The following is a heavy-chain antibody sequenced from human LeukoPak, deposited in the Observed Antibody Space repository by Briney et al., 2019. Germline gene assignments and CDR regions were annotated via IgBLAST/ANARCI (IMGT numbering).Heavy chain of an antibody. CDR1: GGSFSGYY. D-gene: IGHD3-9*01. CDR3: ARVLRYFDWLSPRHYYYYGMDV. V-gene: IGHV4-34*01. CDR2: INHSGST. Sequence: SETLSLTCAVYGGSFSGYYWSWIRKPPGKGLEWIGEINHSGSTNYNPSLKSRVTISVDTSKNQFSLKLSSVTAADTAVYYCARVLRYFDWLSPRHYYYYGMDVWGQGTTVTVSS. J-gene: IGHJ6*02.